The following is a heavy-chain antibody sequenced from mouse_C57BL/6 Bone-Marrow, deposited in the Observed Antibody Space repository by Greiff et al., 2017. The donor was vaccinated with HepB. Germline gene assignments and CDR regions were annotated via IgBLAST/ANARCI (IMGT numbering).Heavy chain of an antibody. D-gene: IGHD1-1*01. CDR3: AREGAVVAKGDFDY. Sequence: QVQLQQPGAELVMPGASVKLSCKASGYTFTSYWMHWVKQRPGQGLEWIGEIDPSDSYTNYNQKFKGKSTLTVDKSSSTAYMQLSSLTSEDSAVYYCAREGAVVAKGDFDYWGQGTTLTVSS. CDR2: IDPSDSYT. V-gene: IGHV1-69*01. CDR1: GYTFTSYW. J-gene: IGHJ2*01.